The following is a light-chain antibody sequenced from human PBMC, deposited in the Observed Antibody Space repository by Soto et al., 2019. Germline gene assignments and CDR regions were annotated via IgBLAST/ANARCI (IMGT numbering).Light chain of an antibody. CDR3: SSYTKSDHWV. CDR2: DVS. CDR1: SSDVGGYNY. V-gene: IGLV2-14*03. J-gene: IGLJ3*02. Sequence: QSALTQPASVSGSPGQSITISCTGTSSDVGGYNYVSWYQQHPGKAPKFMIYDVSTRPSGVSSRFSGSKSGNTASLTISGLQAEDEADYYCSSYTKSDHWVFVVGTTLTVL.